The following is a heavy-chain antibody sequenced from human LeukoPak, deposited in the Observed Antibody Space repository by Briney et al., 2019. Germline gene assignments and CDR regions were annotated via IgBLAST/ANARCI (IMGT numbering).Heavy chain of an antibody. V-gene: IGHV3-30*18. CDR2: ISYDGSNK. D-gene: IGHD3-9*01. CDR3: AKEVNFDWLGPGDF. J-gene: IGHJ4*02. CDR1: GFIFSSYG. Sequence: PGGSLRLSCAASGFIFSSYGMHWARQAPGKGLEWVAVISYDGSNKYYADSVKGRFTISRDNSKNTLYLQMNSLRAEDTAVYYCAKEVNFDWLGPGDFWGQGTLVTVSS.